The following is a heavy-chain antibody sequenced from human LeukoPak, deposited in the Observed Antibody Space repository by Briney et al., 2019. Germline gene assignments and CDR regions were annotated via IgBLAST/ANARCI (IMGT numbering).Heavy chain of an antibody. CDR2: ISGDGYST. CDR3: AKSRGGPTMVRGVTSATDVYGMDV. Sequence: PGGSLRLSCAASGFTFDDYAMHWVRQAPGKGLERVSLISGDGYSTYYADSVKGRFTISRDNSKNSLYLQMNSLRTEDTALYYCAKSRGGPTMVRGVTSATDVYGMDVWGQGTTVTVSS. V-gene: IGHV3-43*02. J-gene: IGHJ6*02. CDR1: GFTFDDYA. D-gene: IGHD3-10*01.